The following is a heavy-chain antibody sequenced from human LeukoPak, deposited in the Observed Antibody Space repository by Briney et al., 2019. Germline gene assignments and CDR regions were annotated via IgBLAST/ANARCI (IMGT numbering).Heavy chain of an antibody. CDR3: ARGLYSSSP. Sequence: GGSLRLSCAASGFTVSSNYMSWVRQAPGKGLEWVSAISGSGGSTYYADSVKGRFTISRDNSKNTLYLQTNSLRAEDTAVYYCARGLYSSSPWGQGTLVTVSS. J-gene: IGHJ4*02. CDR1: GFTVSSNY. D-gene: IGHD6-6*01. CDR2: ISGSGGST. V-gene: IGHV3-23*01.